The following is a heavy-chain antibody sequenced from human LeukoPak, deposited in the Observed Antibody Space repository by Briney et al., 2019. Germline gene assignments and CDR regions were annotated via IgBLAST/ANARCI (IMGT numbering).Heavy chain of an antibody. CDR3: AREGYSSSWYDY. CDR1: GGSINSYY. CDR2: IYYSGST. V-gene: IGHV4-59*05. Sequence: SETLSLTCTVSGGSINSYYWSWIRQPPGKGLEWIGSIYYSGSTYYNPSLKSRVTISVDTSKNQFSLKLSSVTAADTAVYYCAREGYSSSWYDYWGQGTLVTVSS. J-gene: IGHJ4*02. D-gene: IGHD6-13*01.